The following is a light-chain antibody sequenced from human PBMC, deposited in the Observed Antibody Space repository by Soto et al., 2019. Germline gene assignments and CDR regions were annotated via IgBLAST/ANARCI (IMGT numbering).Light chain of an antibody. V-gene: IGLV3-21*04. CDR3: QVWDSSSDPVV. Sequence: ELTQPPSVSVAPGKTARITCGGNNIGSKSVHWYQQKPGQAPVLVIYYDSDRPSGIPERFSGSNSGNTATLTISRVEAGDEADYYCQVWDSSSDPVVFGGGTKLTVL. J-gene: IGLJ2*01. CDR2: YDS. CDR1: NIGSKS.